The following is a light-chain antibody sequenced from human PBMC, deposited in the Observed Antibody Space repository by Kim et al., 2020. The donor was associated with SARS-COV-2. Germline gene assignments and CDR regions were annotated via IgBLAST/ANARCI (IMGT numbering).Light chain of an antibody. CDR1: SSNIGSNT. J-gene: IGLJ3*02. Sequence: QSVLTQPPSASGTPGQRVTISCSGSSSNIGSNTAHWYQQLPGTAPKVLIYSNNQRPSGVPDRFSGSKSGTSGSLAISGLQSEDEADYYCAAWDDSLNAWVFGGGTQLTVL. V-gene: IGLV1-44*01. CDR2: SNN. CDR3: AAWDDSLNAWV.